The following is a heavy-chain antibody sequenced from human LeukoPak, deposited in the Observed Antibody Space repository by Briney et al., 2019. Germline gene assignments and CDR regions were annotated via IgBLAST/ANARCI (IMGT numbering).Heavy chain of an antibody. CDR1: GYSISGGYF. CDR3: TRVTRNSGWFFDY. V-gene: IGHV4-38-2*01. CDR2: TAHRGNT. Sequence: PSETLSLTCDVSGYSISGGYFWGWIRPPPGMGLEWIGSTAHRGNTYYNPSLKGRVSISTDGSKNQFSLSLTSVTAADTATYYCTRVTRNSGWFFDYWGPGTLATVHS. J-gene: IGHJ4*02. D-gene: IGHD6-19*01.